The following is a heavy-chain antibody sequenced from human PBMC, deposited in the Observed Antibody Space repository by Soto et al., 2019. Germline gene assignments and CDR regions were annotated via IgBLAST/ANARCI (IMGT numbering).Heavy chain of an antibody. D-gene: IGHD3-22*01. CDR1: GYTFSDYG. V-gene: IGHV1-18*01. CDR3: ARGRGGYLSSSGHTHNYLDY. J-gene: IGHJ4*02. Sequence: QVHLVQSGSEVKTAGAAVKVSCKASGYTFSDYGVSWVRQAPGQGLEWMGWINVYSGTINYLPKFQGRVTMTTDTSTSTLYMELRDLSSEDTAVYYCARGRGGYLSSSGHTHNYLDYWGQGTLVTVSS. CDR2: INVYSGTI.